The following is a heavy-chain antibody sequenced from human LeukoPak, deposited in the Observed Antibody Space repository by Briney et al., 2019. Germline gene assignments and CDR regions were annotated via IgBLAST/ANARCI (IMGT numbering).Heavy chain of an antibody. CDR3: ARVIVGCSGGSCYRYFQH. V-gene: IGHV1-18*01. CDR1: GYTFTSYG. D-gene: IGHD2-15*01. Sequence: ASVKVSCKASGYTFTSYGISWVRQAPGQGLEWMGWISAYNGNTNYAQKLQGRVTMTKDTSTSTAYMELRSLRSDDTAVYYCARVIVGCSGGSCYRYFQHWGQGTLVTVSS. J-gene: IGHJ1*01. CDR2: ISAYNGNT.